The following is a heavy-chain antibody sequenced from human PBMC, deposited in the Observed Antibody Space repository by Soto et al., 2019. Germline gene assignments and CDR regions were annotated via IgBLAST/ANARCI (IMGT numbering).Heavy chain of an antibody. J-gene: IGHJ4*02. CDR2: ISSNGGST. D-gene: IGHD6-6*01. V-gene: IGHV3-64*01. Sequence: EVQLVESGGGLVQPGGSLRLSCAASGFTFSSYAMHWVRQAPGKGLEYVSAISSNGGSTYYANSVKGRFTISRDNSKNTLYLQMGGLRAEDMAVYYCARGGLAARPGRFDYWGQGTLVTVSS. CDR1: GFTFSSYA. CDR3: ARGGLAARPGRFDY.